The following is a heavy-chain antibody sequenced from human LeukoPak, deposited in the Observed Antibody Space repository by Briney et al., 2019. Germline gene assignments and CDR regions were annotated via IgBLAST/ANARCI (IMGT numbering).Heavy chain of an antibody. CDR3: ARVGATLDYFDY. CDR2: IYHSGST. V-gene: IGHV4-39*07. Sequence: PSETLSLTCTVSGGSISSSTYYWGWIRQPPGKGLEWIGSIYHSGSTYYNPSLKSRVTISVATSKNQFSLKLSSVTAADTAVYYCARVGATLDYFDYWGQGTLVTVSS. CDR1: GGSISSSTYY. J-gene: IGHJ4*02. D-gene: IGHD1-26*01.